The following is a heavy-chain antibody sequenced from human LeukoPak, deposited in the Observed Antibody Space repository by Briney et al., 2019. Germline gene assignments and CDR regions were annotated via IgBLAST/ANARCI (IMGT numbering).Heavy chain of an antibody. CDR1: GYTLTELS. CDR2: FDPEDGET. J-gene: IGHJ4*02. V-gene: IGHV1-24*01. CDR3: ATAPYCSSTSCSDY. D-gene: IGHD2-2*01. Sequence: ASVKVSCKVSGYTLTELSMHWVRQAPGKGLEWMGGFDPEDGETIYAQKFQGRVTMTEDTSTDTAYMELSGLRSEDTAVYYCATAPYCSSTSCSDYWGQGTLVTVSS.